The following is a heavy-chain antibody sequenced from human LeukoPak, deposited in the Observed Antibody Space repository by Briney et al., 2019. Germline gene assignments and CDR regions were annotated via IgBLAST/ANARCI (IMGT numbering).Heavy chain of an antibody. CDR1: GGSISSSSYY. D-gene: IGHD3-22*01. V-gene: IGHV4-39*07. CDR3: AREISYYYDSSGYSPKFDY. Sequence: PSETLSLTCTVSGGSISSSSYYWGWIRQPPGKGLEWIGSIYYSGSTYYNPSLKSRVTISVDTSKNQFSLKLSSVTAADTAVYYCAREISYYYDSSGYSPKFDYWGQGTLVTVSS. J-gene: IGHJ4*02. CDR2: IYYSGST.